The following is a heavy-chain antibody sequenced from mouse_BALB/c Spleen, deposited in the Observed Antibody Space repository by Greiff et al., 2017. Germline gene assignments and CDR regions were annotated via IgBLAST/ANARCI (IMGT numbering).Heavy chain of an antibody. J-gene: IGHJ1*01. D-gene: IGHD2-14*01. CDR1: GDSITSGY. CDR3: ARSGYRYDGRYFDV. Sequence: EVHLVESGPSLVKPSQTLSLTCSVTGDSITSGYWNWIRKFPGNKLEYMGYISYSGSTYYNPSLKSRISITRDTSKNQYYLQLNSVTTEDTATYYCARSGYRYDGRYFDVWGAGTTVTVSS. V-gene: IGHV3-8*02. CDR2: ISYSGST.